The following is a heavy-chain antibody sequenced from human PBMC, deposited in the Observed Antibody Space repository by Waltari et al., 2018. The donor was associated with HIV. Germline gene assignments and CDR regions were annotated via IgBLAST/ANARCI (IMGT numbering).Heavy chain of an antibody. Sequence: EVRLVGSAGGLVQPGGSLGLSGAGSGCTYSSYWMGWVSSAPGKGLEGVGKINQAVSKTYKVDLRSGLFIISRETTENSLYLQITVLSAETTVFYCAARRGFYVSGGKVNSGQGALVTDSS. J-gene: IGHJ4*02. CDR3: ARRGFYVSGGKVN. CDR2: INQAVSKT. V-gene: IGHV3-7*01. D-gene: IGHD3-10*01. CDR1: GCTYSSYW.